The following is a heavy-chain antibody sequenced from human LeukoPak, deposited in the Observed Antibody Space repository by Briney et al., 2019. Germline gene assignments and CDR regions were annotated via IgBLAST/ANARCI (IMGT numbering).Heavy chain of an antibody. CDR2: ISYDGSNK. D-gene: IGHD6-19*01. V-gene: IGHV3-30-3*01. Sequence: PGRSLRLSCAASGFTFSSYAVHWVRQAPGKGLEWVAFISYDGSNKYYAESVKGRFTVSRDNSKNTLYLQMNSLRVEDTALYYCASGWYDAFDIWGQGTMVTVSS. CDR1: GFTFSSYA. CDR3: ASGWYDAFDI. J-gene: IGHJ3*02.